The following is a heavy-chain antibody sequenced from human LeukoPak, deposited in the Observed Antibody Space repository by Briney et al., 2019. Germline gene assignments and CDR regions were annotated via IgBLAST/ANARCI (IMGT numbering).Heavy chain of an antibody. Sequence: GSLRLSCAASGFTFSSYAMSWVRQAPGKGLEWVSAISGIGGSTYYADSVKGRFTISRDNSKNTLYLQMNSLRAEDTAVYYCAKGPYCSSTSCYWHDAFDIWGQGTMVTVSS. CDR3: AKGPYCSSTSCYWHDAFDI. V-gene: IGHV3-23*01. J-gene: IGHJ3*02. CDR1: GFTFSSYA. D-gene: IGHD2-2*01. CDR2: ISGIGGST.